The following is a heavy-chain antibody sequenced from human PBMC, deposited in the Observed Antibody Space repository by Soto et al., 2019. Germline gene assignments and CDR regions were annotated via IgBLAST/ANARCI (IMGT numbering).Heavy chain of an antibody. CDR3: ASGGRSVLLWFSELSIPPYYMDV. D-gene: IGHD3-10*01. Sequence: QVQLVQSGAEVKKPGASVKVSCKASGYTFNGYYMHWVRQAPGQGLEWMGWINPNSGGTNYAQKFQGWLTETRYTSISTAYMELSRLRSDDTGVYYCASGGRSVLLWFSELSIPPYYMDVWGKGTTVTVSS. V-gene: IGHV1-2*04. CDR1: GYTFNGYY. J-gene: IGHJ6*03. CDR2: INPNSGGT.